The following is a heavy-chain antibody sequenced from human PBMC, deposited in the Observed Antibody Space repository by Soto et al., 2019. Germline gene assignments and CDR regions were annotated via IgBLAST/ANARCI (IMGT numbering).Heavy chain of an antibody. J-gene: IGHJ6*02. Sequence: SETLSLTCAVSGGSISSSNWWSFFRQPPGKGLECIGEIYHSGSSNYNPSLNSRVTISVDNSKNQCSLKLSSVTAADTAVYYWASPVAGIGGLDVWGQGTTVTVSS. V-gene: IGHV4-4*02. CDR2: IYHSGSS. D-gene: IGHD6-19*01. CDR3: ASPVAGIGGLDV. CDR1: GGSISSSNW.